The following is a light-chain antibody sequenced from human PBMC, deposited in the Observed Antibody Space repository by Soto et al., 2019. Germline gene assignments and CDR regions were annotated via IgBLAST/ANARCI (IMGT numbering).Light chain of an antibody. CDR2: EVS. CDR3: NSYTSSSTYV. CDR1: SSDVGGYIS. J-gene: IGLJ1*01. V-gene: IGLV2-14*01. Sequence: QSALTQPASVSGSPGQSITISCTGTSSDVGGYISVSWYQQHPGKAPKLMIYEVSNRPSGVSSRFSGSKSGNTASLTISGLQAEDEADYYCNSYTSSSTYVVGTGTKVTV.